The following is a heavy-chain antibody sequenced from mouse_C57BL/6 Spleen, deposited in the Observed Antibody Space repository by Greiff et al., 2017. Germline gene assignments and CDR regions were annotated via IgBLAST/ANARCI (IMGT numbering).Heavy chain of an antibody. V-gene: IGHV1-67*01. Sequence: VQLQQSGPELVRPGFSVKISCQGSGYTFSDFAMHCVKQSHAKSLEWIGVISTSYGAACYNQKFKDKATMTVDKSSSTAYMALARLTSEDSAVYYCARRGLTGTWYFDVWGTGTTVTVSS. CDR2: ISTSYGAA. J-gene: IGHJ1*03. D-gene: IGHD4-1*01. CDR1: GYTFSDFA. CDR3: ARRGLTGTWYFDV.